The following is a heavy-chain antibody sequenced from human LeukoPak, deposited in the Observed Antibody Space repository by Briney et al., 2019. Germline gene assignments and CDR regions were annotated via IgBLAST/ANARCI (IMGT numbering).Heavy chain of an antibody. J-gene: IGHJ4*02. CDR1: GFTFSSYW. D-gene: IGHD3-3*01. Sequence: PGGSLRLSCAASGFTFSSYWMSWVRQAPGKGLEWVANIKQDGSEKYYVDPVKGRFTISRDNAKNSLYLQMNSLRAEDTAVYYCAREYYDFWSGYSPYFDYWGQGTLVTVSS. V-gene: IGHV3-7*01. CDR3: AREYYDFWSGYSPYFDY. CDR2: IKQDGSEK.